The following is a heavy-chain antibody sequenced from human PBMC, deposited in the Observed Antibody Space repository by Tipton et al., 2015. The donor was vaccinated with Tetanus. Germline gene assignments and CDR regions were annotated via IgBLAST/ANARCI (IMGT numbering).Heavy chain of an antibody. CDR2: MKQDGSEI. CDR1: GFTFSSYW. D-gene: IGHD2-8*01. CDR3: VRGGMMYADY. Sequence: GSLRLSCAASGFTFSSYWMSWVRQAPGKGLEWVASMKQDGSEIKYVDSVTGRFTISRDNAKNSLYLQLNSLRAEDTAVYYCVRGGMMYADYWGQGTLVTVSS. V-gene: IGHV3-7*03. J-gene: IGHJ4*02.